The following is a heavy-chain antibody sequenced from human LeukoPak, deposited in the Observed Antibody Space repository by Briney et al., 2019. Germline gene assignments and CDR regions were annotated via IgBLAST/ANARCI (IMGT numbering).Heavy chain of an antibody. D-gene: IGHD3-22*01. V-gene: IGHV3-23*01. CDR3: ARAYDTSGYFLAYDY. Sequence: GGSLRLSCAASGLTLNRYVMSWLRQAAGKGLEWVSDVTGSGGAKFYADAVKDRFTIARDNSKNTLSLQMNSLTAEDTAVYHCARAYDTSGYFLAYDYLGQGTLVTVSS. CDR2: VTGSGGAK. CDR1: GLTLNRYV. J-gene: IGHJ4*02.